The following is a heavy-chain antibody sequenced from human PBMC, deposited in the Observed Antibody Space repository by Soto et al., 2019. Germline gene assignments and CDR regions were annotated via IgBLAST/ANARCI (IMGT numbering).Heavy chain of an antibody. D-gene: IGHD1-26*01. CDR1: GFTFSSYW. J-gene: IGHJ6*02. Sequence: EVQLVESGGGLVQPGGSLRLSCAASGFTFSSYWMHWVRQAPGKGLVWVSRIDNAGSSVRYADSVKGRFTISRDNPKNTLYLQMNSLRAEDTAVYYCTRVGGSVSGMDVWGQGTTVTVSS. V-gene: IGHV3-74*01. CDR3: TRVGGSVSGMDV. CDR2: IDNAGSSV.